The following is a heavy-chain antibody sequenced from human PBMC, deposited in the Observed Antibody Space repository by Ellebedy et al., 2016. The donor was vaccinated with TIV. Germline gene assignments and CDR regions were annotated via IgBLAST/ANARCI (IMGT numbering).Heavy chain of an antibody. Sequence: MPSETLSLTCTVSSTSISSHYWSWIRQPAGKGLEWIGRIYSSGNSYYNPSLKSRVTMSVDTSKNQFSLKLTSVTAADTAVYYCARDDFGELFLFDHWGQGTLVTVSS. CDR1: STSISSHY. J-gene: IGHJ4*02. D-gene: IGHD3-10*01. V-gene: IGHV4-4*07. CDR3: ARDDFGELFLFDH. CDR2: IYSSGNS.